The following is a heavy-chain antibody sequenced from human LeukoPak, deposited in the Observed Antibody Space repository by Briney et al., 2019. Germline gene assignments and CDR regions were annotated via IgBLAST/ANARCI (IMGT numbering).Heavy chain of an antibody. CDR3: ARGYTAMATD. V-gene: IGHV4-31*03. Sequence: SETLSLTCTVSGGSISSGGXYWXXIRXXPGKGLEWIGYIYYSGSTYYNPSLKSRVTISVDTSKNQFSLKLSSVTAADTAVYYCARGYTAMATDWGQGTLVTVSS. CDR2: IYYSGST. CDR1: GGSISSGGXY. D-gene: IGHD5-18*01. J-gene: IGHJ4*02.